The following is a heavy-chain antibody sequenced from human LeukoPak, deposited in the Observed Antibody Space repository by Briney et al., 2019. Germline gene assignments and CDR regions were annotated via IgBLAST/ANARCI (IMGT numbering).Heavy chain of an antibody. CDR2: IYTSGST. CDR1: GGSISSYY. CDR3: AREAGSGLGYYYYMDV. D-gene: IGHD3-3*01. V-gene: IGHV4-4*07. J-gene: IGHJ6*03. Sequence: PSETLSLTCTVSGGSISSYYWSWIRQPAGKGLEWIGRIYTSGSTNYNPPLKSRVTMSVDTSKNQFSLKLSSVTAADTAVYYCAREAGSGLGYYYYMDVWGKGTTVTVSS.